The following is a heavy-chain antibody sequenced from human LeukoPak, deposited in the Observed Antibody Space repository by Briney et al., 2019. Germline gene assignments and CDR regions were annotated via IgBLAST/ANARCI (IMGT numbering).Heavy chain of an antibody. Sequence: GESLRLSCAASGFTFRSHTINWVRQAPGKGLEWVAVIWYDGSNKYYADSVKGRFTISRDNSKNTLYLQMNSLRAEDTAVYYCARRPYGLYYFDYWGQGTLVTVSS. CDR2: IWYDGSNK. D-gene: IGHD4-17*01. CDR3: ARRPYGLYYFDY. J-gene: IGHJ4*02. CDR1: GFTFRSHT. V-gene: IGHV3-33*08.